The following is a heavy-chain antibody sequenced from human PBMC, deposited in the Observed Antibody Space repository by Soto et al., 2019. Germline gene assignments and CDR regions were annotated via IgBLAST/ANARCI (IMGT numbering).Heavy chain of an antibody. CDR1: GGSVGNSA. J-gene: IGHJ4*02. CDR2: FIPVYRTL. V-gene: IGHV1-69*01. Sequence: QVQLVQSGAEVKKPGSSVKVSCKASGGSVGNSAINWVRQTPGQGLEWLGGFIPVYRTLNYAQKFQGRVTITADESTGTAYMTVSSLASDDTAVYYCATGVIWIGYFTVDSWGQGPRVTVPS. D-gene: IGHD3-3*01. CDR3: ATGVIWIGYFTVDS.